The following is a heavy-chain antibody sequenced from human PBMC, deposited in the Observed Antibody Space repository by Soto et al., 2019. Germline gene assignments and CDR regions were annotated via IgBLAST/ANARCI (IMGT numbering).Heavy chain of an antibody. V-gene: IGHV3-30-3*01. D-gene: IGHD3-22*01. J-gene: IGHJ4*02. CDR2: ISYDGSNK. CDR3: ASAPLYYYDSSGYPDY. CDR1: GFTFSSYA. Sequence: QVQLVESGGGVVQPGRSLRLSCAASGFTFSSYAMHWVRQAPGKGLEWVAVISYDGSNKYYADSVKGRFTISRDNSKNTLYLQMNSLRAEDTAVYYCASAPLYYYDSSGYPDYWGQGTLVTVSS.